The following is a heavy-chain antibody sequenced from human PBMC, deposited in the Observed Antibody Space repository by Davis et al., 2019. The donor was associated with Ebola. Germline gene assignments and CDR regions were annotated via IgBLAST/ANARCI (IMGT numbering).Heavy chain of an antibody. Sequence: RGSLRLSCDVSGGSISSDNWWNWVRLPPGKGLEWIGEIYHSGSTNYNPSLTSRVTISVDKSKNQSSLKLSSVTAADTAVYYCAGQLESQVGAMDVWGQGTTVTVSS. CDR3: AGQLESQVGAMDV. J-gene: IGHJ6*02. D-gene: IGHD1-1*01. V-gene: IGHV4-4*03. CDR2: IYHSGST. CDR1: GGSISSDNW.